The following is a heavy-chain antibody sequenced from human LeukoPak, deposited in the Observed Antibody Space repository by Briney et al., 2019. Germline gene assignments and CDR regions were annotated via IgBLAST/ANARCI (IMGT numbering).Heavy chain of an antibody. CDR1: GGSISSSSYY. Sequence: SETLSLTCTVSGGSISSSSYYWGWIRQPPGKGLEWIGSIYYSGSTYYNPSLKSRVTISVDTSKNQFSLKLSSVTAADTAVYYCASGSAGYWGQGTLVTVSS. V-gene: IGHV4-39*01. CDR2: IYYSGST. J-gene: IGHJ4*02. D-gene: IGHD3-10*01. CDR3: ASGSAGY.